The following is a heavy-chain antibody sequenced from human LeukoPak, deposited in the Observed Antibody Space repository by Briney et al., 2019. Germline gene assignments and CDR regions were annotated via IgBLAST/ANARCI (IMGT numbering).Heavy chain of an antibody. J-gene: IGHJ6*03. CDR3: ARGGWGGYCSSTSCYRYYYYYMDV. Sequence: SETLSLTCAVYGGSFSGYYWSWIRQPPGKGLEWIGEINHSGSTNYNPSLKSRVTISVDTSKNQFSLKLSSVTAADTAMYYCARGGWGGYCSSTSCYRYYYYYMDVWGKGTTVTVSS. V-gene: IGHV4-34*01. CDR2: INHSGST. CDR1: GGSFSGYY. D-gene: IGHD2-2*02.